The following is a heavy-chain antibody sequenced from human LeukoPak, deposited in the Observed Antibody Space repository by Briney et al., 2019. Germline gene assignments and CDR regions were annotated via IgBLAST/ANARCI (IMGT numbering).Heavy chain of an antibody. CDR3: ARQMTSTRLFDS. D-gene: IGHD5/OR15-5a*01. CDR2: IGSDGSKK. CDR1: GFIFSDHA. Sequence: GGSLRLSCVASGFIFSDHAFHWVRQSPDKGLEWVALIGSDGSKKYYADSVQGRFTVSRENSKNTLFLQMNTLRADDTAVYFCARQMTSTRLFDSWGQGTLVTVSS. V-gene: IGHV3-30*04. J-gene: IGHJ4*02.